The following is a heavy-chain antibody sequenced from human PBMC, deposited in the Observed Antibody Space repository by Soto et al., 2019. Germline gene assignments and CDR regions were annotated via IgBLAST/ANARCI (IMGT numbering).Heavy chain of an antibody. CDR1: GFTFDDYA. Sequence: EVQLVESGGGLVQPGRSLRLSCAASGFTFDDYAMHWVRQAPGKGLEWVSGISWNSGSIGYADSVKGRFTISRDNAKNSLYLQMNSLRAEDTALYYCAKEGDPTVYGGEYFQHWGQGTLVTVSS. CDR3: AKEGDPTVYGGEYFQH. J-gene: IGHJ1*01. CDR2: ISWNSGSI. V-gene: IGHV3-9*01. D-gene: IGHD3-10*02.